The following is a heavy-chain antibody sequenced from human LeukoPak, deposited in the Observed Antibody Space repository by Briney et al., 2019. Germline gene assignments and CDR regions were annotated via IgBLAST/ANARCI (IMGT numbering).Heavy chain of an antibody. D-gene: IGHD4-17*01. V-gene: IGHV3-33*01. CDR2: IWYDGSNK. CDR3: ARDDGIGVTTLDFDY. Sequence: PGRSLRLSCAASGFTFSSYGMHWVRQAPGKGLEWVAVIWYDGSNKYYADSVKGRFTISRDNSKNTLYLQMNSLRAEDTAVYYCARDDGIGVTTLDFDYWGQGTLVTVSS. CDR1: GFTFSSYG. J-gene: IGHJ4*02.